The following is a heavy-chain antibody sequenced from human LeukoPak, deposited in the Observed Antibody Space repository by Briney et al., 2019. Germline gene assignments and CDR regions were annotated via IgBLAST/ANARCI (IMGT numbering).Heavy chain of an antibody. CDR2: ISGSGGST. D-gene: IGHD3-22*01. J-gene: IGHJ6*03. V-gene: IGHV3-23*01. CDR1: GFTFSSYA. Sequence: GGSLRLSCAASGFTFSSYAMSWVRQAPGKGLEWVSAISGSGGSTYYADSVKGRFTISRDDSKNTAYLQMNSLKTEDTAVYYCTRRGNYYDSSGYPDSTYHYYYMDVWGKGTTVTVSS. CDR3: TRRGNYYDSSGYPDSTYHYYYMDV.